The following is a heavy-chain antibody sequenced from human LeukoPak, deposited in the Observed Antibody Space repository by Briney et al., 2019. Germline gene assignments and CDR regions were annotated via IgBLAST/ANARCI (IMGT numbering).Heavy chain of an antibody. CDR2: INHSGIT. CDR3: ASAYCGGDCYSGYFQY. V-gene: IGHV4-34*01. D-gene: IGHD2-21*02. Sequence: NPSVTLSLTCTVYGGSFSGYYRGWIRQPPGKGLEWIGEINHSGITNYNPSLKSRITISVDTSKNQFSLKLSSVTAADTAMYYCASAYCGGDCYSGYFQYWGQGTLVTVSS. CDR1: GGSFSGYY. J-gene: IGHJ1*01.